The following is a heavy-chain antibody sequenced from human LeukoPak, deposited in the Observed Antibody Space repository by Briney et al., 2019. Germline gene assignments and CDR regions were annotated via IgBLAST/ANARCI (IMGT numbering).Heavy chain of an antibody. CDR3: ARANFLYCSSSTCLFDY. CDR2: INPNDGDT. CDR1: GYTFTDYY. V-gene: IGHV1-2*02. Sequence: ASVKVSCKASGYTFTDYYMHWVRQAPGQGFEWMGWINPNDGDTNYAQKFRGRVTMTRDTSISTAHMEVSRLRSDDMAVYYCARANFLYCSSSTCLFDYWGQGTLVTVSS. J-gene: IGHJ4*02. D-gene: IGHD2-2*01.